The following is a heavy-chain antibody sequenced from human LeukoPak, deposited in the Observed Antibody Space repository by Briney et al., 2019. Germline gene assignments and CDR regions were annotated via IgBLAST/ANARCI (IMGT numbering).Heavy chain of an antibody. CDR3: ARDPSDDQGLDY. J-gene: IGHJ4*02. CDR2: TYYRSRWSY. V-gene: IGHV6-1*01. Sequence: SQTLSLTCAISGYSVSSNTAAWYCIRQFPSSGLEWLGRTYYRSRWSYAYAVSARSRITINVDTSKNQFSLQLNSATPEDTAVYYCARDPSDDQGLDYWGQGTLVTVSS. D-gene: IGHD3-16*01. CDR1: GYSVSSNTAA.